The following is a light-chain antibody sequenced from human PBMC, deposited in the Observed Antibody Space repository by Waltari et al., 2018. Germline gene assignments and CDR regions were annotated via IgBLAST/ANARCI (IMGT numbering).Light chain of an antibody. Sequence: EIVLTQSPATLSLSPGARATLSCRASQSVSTYLAWYQQKPGKVPRLLIYGASNRATGIPARFSGSGSGTDFTLTISSLEPEDFAVYYCQQRISWLGWTFGQGTKVEIK. J-gene: IGKJ1*01. CDR2: GAS. V-gene: IGKV3-11*01. CDR3: QQRISWLGWT. CDR1: QSVSTY.